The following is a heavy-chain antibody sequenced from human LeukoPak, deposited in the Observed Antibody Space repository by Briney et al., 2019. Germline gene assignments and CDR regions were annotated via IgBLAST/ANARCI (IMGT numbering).Heavy chain of an antibody. Sequence: SETLSLTCAVYGGSFSGYYWSWTRQPPGKGLEWIGEINHSGSTNYNPSLKSRVTISVNTSKNQFSLKLSSVTAADTAVYYCARDVYGADYWGQGTLVTVSS. CDR2: INHSGST. D-gene: IGHD4-17*01. J-gene: IGHJ4*02. CDR1: GGSFSGYY. CDR3: ARDVYGADY. V-gene: IGHV4-34*01.